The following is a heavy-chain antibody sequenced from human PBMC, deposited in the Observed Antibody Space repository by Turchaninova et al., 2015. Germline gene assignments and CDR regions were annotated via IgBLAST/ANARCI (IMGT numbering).Heavy chain of an antibody. CDR1: GGSLSGYY. CDR3: ARVPLQKTFFDY. J-gene: IGHJ4*02. Sequence: QVQLQQWGAGLLKPSAPLSLTCAVYGGSLSGYYWSWIRQPPGKGLEWIGEINHSGSTNYNPSLKSRVTISVDTSKNQFSLKLSSVTAADTAVYYCARVPLQKTFFDYWGQGTLVTVSS. CDR2: INHSGST. V-gene: IGHV4-34*01. D-gene: IGHD4-11*01.